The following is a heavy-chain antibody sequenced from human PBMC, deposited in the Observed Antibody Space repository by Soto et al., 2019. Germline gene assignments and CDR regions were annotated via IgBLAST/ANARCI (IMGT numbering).Heavy chain of an antibody. Sequence: QVQLVQSGAEVKKPGSSVKVSCKASGGTFSSYAISWVRQAPGQGLEWMGGIIPIFGTANYAQKFQGRVTITADEGTSTAYMELSSLRSEDTAVYYLARGDYYDSSGYYGLDDYWGQGTLVTVSS. V-gene: IGHV1-69*01. J-gene: IGHJ4*02. CDR3: ARGDYYDSSGYYGLDDY. CDR2: IIPIFGTA. D-gene: IGHD3-22*01. CDR1: GGTFSSYA.